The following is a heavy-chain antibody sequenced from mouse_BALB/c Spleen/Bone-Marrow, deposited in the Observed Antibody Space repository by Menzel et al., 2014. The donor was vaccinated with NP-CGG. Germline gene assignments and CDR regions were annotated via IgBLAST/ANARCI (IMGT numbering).Heavy chain of an antibody. D-gene: IGHD4-1*01. CDR3: TGWDQFAY. CDR2: IRLKSDNYAT. CDR1: GFTFSSYW. Sequence: EVKLVESGGGLVQPGGSMKLSCVASGFTFSSYWMSWVRQSPEKGLEWVAEIRLKSDNYATHYAESVKGKFTISRDDSKSRLYLQMSSLRAEDTGIYYCTGWDQFAYWGQGTLVTISA. V-gene: IGHV6-6*02. J-gene: IGHJ3*01.